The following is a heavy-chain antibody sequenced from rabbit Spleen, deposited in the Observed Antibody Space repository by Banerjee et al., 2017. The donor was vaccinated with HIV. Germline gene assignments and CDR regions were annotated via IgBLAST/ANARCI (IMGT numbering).Heavy chain of an antibody. V-gene: IGHV1S40*01. D-gene: IGHD1-1*01. CDR3: ARDTSSSFSSYGMDL. Sequence: QSLEESGGGLGQPEGSLTLTCTTSGFSFSSNDYMCWVRQAPGKGLEWIACIAGSSTGFTYSATWAKGRFTISKTSSTTVTLQMTRLTAADTATYFCARDTSSSFSSYGMDLWGPGTLVTVS. J-gene: IGHJ6*01. CDR2: IAGSSTGFT. CDR1: GFSFSSNDY.